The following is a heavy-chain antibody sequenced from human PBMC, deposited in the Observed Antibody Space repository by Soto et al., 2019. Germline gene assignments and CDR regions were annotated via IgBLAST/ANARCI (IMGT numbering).Heavy chain of an antibody. V-gene: IGHV3-23*01. D-gene: IGHD2-2*01. CDR2: ISSSGAGT. CDR3: AKDKGCSTTTCHWNAFHI. Sequence: EVQLLESGGGLVQPGGSLRLSCAASGFTFSSYALSWVRQAPGKGLEWVSAISSSGAGTYYADSVKGRFTISRDKSKNTLFLQMNSLRAEDTAVYYCAKDKGCSTTTCHWNAFHIWGQGTMVTGSS. CDR1: GFTFSSYA. J-gene: IGHJ3*02.